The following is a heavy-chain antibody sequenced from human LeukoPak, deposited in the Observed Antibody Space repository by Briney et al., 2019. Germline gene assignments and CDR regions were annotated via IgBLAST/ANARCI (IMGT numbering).Heavy chain of an antibody. Sequence: SETLSLTCTVSGGPISNYYWSWIRQPAGKGLEWIGRIYSSGSTNYNPSLKSRVTVSVDTSKNQFSLKLSSVTAADTAVYYCVRDHRRGSEPRHFDYWGQGTLVTVSS. CDR2: IYSSGST. CDR3: VRDHRRGSEPRHFDY. V-gene: IGHV4-4*07. CDR1: GGPISNYY. D-gene: IGHD1-26*01. J-gene: IGHJ4*02.